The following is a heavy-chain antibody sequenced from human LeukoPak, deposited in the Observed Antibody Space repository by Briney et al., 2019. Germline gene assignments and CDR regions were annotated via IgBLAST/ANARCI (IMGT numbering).Heavy chain of an antibody. V-gene: IGHV3-23*01. Sequence: GGSLRLSCAASGLTFSNYAMSWVRQAPGKGLEWVSGISDSGGSTYYADSVKGRFIISRDNSKNTLYLQMNSLRAEDTAVYYCARAKVSDYWGQGTLVTVSS. J-gene: IGHJ4*02. D-gene: IGHD1-14*01. CDR3: ARAKVSDY. CDR2: ISDSGGST. CDR1: GLTFSNYA.